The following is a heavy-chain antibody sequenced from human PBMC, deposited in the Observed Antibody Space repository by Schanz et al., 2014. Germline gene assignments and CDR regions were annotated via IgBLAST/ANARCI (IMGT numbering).Heavy chain of an antibody. CDR2: IWSDGSTK. Sequence: QVQLVESGGGVVQFGRSLRLSCVASGFTFSSYGMHWVRQAPGKGLEWVAVIWSDGSTKYYADSVKGRFTISRDNSKNTLYLQMNSLRADDTAVDFCARAHGNNWYGKGLDYWGQGTQVTDSS. CDR1: GFTFSSYG. J-gene: IGHJ4*02. CDR3: ARAHGNNWYGKGLDY. D-gene: IGHD1-1*01. V-gene: IGHV3-33*01.